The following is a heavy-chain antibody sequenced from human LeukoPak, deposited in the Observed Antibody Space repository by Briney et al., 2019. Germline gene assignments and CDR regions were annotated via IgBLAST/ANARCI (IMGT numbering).Heavy chain of an antibody. Sequence: ASVKVSCKASGYTFTSYYMHWVRQAPGQGPEWMGIINPSGGSTSYAQKFQGRVTMTRDTSTSTVYMELSSLRSEDTAVYYCARTVATIKPYYYMDVWGKGTTVTVSS. J-gene: IGHJ6*03. CDR1: GYTFTSYY. D-gene: IGHD5-24*01. V-gene: IGHV1-46*01. CDR3: ARTVATIKPYYYMDV. CDR2: INPSGGST.